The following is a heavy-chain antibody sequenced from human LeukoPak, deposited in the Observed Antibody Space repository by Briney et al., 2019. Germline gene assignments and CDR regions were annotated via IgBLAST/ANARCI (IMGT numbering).Heavy chain of an antibody. V-gene: IGHV3-23*01. D-gene: IGHD3/OR15-3a*01. CDR3: ARDGPDY. CDR2: ISRSGDNT. J-gene: IGHJ4*02. Sequence: GGSLRLSCVASGFPFSSYGMSWVRQAPGKGLGWVSGISRSGDNTYYADSVKGRFTISRDNSKNTLYLQMNSLRAEDTAVYYCARDGPDYWGQGTLVTVSS. CDR1: GFPFSSYG.